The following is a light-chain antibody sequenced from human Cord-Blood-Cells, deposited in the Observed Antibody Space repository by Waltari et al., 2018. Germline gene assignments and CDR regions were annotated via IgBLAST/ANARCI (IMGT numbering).Light chain of an antibody. Sequence: QSVLTQPPSASGTPGQRVTISCSGSSSNLGSNTVNWYQQLPGTAPKLLTYSNNQRPSGVPDRFSGSKSGTSASLAISGLQSEDEADYYCAAWDDSLNGWVFGGGTKLTVL. CDR2: SNN. J-gene: IGLJ3*02. CDR3: AAWDDSLNGWV. CDR1: SSNLGSNT. V-gene: IGLV1-44*01.